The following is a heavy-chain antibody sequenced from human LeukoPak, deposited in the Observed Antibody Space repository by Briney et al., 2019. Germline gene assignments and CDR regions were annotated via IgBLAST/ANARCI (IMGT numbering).Heavy chain of an antibody. CDR1: GGTFSSYA. CDR3: ARGPTEYSSSYFDY. V-gene: IGHV1-69*13. J-gene: IGHJ4*02. D-gene: IGHD6-6*01. CDR2: IIPIFGTA. Sequence: GASVRVSCKASGGTFSSYAISWVRQAPGQGLEWMGGIIPIFGTANYAQKFQGRVTITADESTSTAYMELSSLRSEDTAVYYCARGPTEYSSSYFDYWGQGTLVTVSS.